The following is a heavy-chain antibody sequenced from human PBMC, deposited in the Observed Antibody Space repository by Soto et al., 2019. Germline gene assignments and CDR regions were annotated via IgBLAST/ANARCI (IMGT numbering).Heavy chain of an antibody. CDR2: ISGSGGST. CDR3: AKDRGSLTRIVGATKGGHFDY. CDR1: GFTFSSYA. Sequence: GGSLRLSCAASGFTFSSYAMSWVRQAPGKGLEWVSAISGSGGSTYYADSVKGRFTISRDNSKNTLYLQMNSLRAEDTAVYYCAKDRGSLTRIVGATKGGHFDYWGQGTLVTVSS. V-gene: IGHV3-23*01. J-gene: IGHJ4*02. D-gene: IGHD1-26*01.